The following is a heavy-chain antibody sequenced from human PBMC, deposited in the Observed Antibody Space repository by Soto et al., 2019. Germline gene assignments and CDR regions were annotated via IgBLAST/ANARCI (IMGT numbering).Heavy chain of an antibody. D-gene: IGHD6-6*01. J-gene: IGHJ4*02. CDR1: GFTFSSYG. Sequence: QVQLVESGGGVVQPGRSLRLSCAASGFTFSSYGMHWVRQAPGKGLEWVAVIWYDGSNKYYADSVKGRFTISRDNSKNTLYLQMNSLRAEDTAVYYCARDLRYSSSSSDYWGQGTLVTVSS. V-gene: IGHV3-33*01. CDR2: IWYDGSNK. CDR3: ARDLRYSSSSSDY.